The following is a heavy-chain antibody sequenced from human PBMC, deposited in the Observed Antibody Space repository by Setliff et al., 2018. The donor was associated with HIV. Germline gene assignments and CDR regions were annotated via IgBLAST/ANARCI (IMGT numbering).Heavy chain of an antibody. Sequence: GGSLRLSCAASGFTFSTYWMIWVRQAPGKGLEWVANIDQDGSEKNYVDSVKGRFTVSRDNAENSLYLQPNSLRAEDTAVYYCARKLRPGYGMDVWGQGTPVTVS. V-gene: IGHV3-7*01. J-gene: IGHJ6*02. CDR2: IDQDGSEK. D-gene: IGHD3-10*01. CDR3: ARKLRPGYGMDV. CDR1: GFTFSTYW.